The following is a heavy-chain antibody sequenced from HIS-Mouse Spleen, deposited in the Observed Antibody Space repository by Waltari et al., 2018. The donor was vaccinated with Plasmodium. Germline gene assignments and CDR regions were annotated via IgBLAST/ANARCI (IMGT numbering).Heavy chain of an antibody. Sequence: EVQLVESGGGLVQPGGSLGLSCAASGFTVRSYWLSWVGQAPGKGIEWVANIKQDGSEKYYVDSVKGRFTISRDNAKNSLYLQMNSLRAEDTAVYYCASSWYWYFDLWGRGTLVTVSS. D-gene: IGHD6-13*01. V-gene: IGHV3-7*01. CDR2: IKQDGSEK. CDR3: ASSWYWYFDL. CDR1: GFTVRSYW. J-gene: IGHJ2*01.